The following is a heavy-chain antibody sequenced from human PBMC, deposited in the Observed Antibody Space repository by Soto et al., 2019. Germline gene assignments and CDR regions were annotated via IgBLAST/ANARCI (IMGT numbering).Heavy chain of an antibody. D-gene: IGHD3-22*01. CDR1: GYTFTSYG. CDR3: ARVHYYDSSGYLDAFDI. V-gene: IGHV1-18*01. J-gene: IGHJ3*02. CDR2: ISAYNGNT. Sequence: QVQLVQSGAELKKPGASVKVSCKASGYTFTSYGISWVRQAPGQGLEWMGWISAYNGNTNYAQKLQGRVTMTTDTSTSTAYMELRSLRSDDTAVYYCARVHYYDSSGYLDAFDIWGQGTMVTVSS.